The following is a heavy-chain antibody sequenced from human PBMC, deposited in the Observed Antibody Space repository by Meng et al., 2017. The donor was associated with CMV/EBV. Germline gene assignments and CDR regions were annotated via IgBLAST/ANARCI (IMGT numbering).Heavy chain of an antibody. CDR2: ISSSGSTI. CDR1: GFTFSDYY. J-gene: IGHJ6*02. V-gene: IGHV3-11*04. Sequence: GESLKISCAASGFTFSDYYMSWIRQAPGKGLEWVSYISSSGSTIYYADSVKGRFTISRENAKNSLYLQMNSLRAEDTAVYYCAATPVYYYYYYGMDVWGQGTTVTVSS. D-gene: IGHD3-16*01. CDR3: AATPVYYYYYYGMDV.